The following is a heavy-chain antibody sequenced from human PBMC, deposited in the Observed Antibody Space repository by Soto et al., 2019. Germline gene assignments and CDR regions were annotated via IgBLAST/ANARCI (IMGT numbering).Heavy chain of an antibody. J-gene: IGHJ6*02. CDR1: GGTFSNHA. CDR2: IVPMFGTS. V-gene: IGHV1-69*06. CDR3: ARGDDFAYYYGVDV. Sequence: SVKVSCKASGGTFSNHAISWVRQAPGQGLEWMGGIVPMFGTSNYAQKFQGRVTTTADKSTNTAYMELSSLTSEDTAVYYCARGDDFAYYYGVDVWGQGTTLTVSS. D-gene: IGHD3-10*01.